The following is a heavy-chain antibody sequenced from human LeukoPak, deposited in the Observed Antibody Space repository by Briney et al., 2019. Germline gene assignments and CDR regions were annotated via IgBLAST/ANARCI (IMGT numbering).Heavy chain of an antibody. V-gene: IGHV3-23*01. CDR1: GFTFSSYA. J-gene: IGHJ4*02. CDR3: ASSGRRILSYGDYWSD. Sequence: QTGGSLRLSCAASGFTFSSYAMSWVRQAPGKGLEWVSAISGSGGSTYYADSVKGQFTISRDNSKNTLYLQMNSLRAEDTAVYYCASSGRRILSYGDYWSDWGQGTLVTVSS. D-gene: IGHD4-17*01. CDR2: ISGSGGST.